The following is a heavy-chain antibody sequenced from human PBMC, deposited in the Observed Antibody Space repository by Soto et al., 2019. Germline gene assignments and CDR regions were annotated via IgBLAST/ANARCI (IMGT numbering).Heavy chain of an antibody. V-gene: IGHV4-59*08. J-gene: IGHJ4*02. Sequence: SETLSLTCTVSGGSISSYYWSWIRQPPGKGLEWIGYIYYSGSTNYNPSLKSRVTISVDTSKNQFSLKLSSVTAADTAVYYCARRYGGQFDYRGQGSLVTGSS. CDR2: IYYSGST. CDR1: GGSISSYY. CDR3: ARRYGGQFDY. D-gene: IGHD4-17*01.